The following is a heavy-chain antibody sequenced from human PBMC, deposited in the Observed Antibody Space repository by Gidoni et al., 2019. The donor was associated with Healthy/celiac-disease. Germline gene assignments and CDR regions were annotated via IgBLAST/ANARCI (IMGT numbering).Heavy chain of an antibody. Sequence: EVQLVEAGGGFIQPGGSLRLSCAASGLTFRNYAIRWVRQAPGKGLEWVSAISGSGDSTYHADSVKGRFTISRDNAKNTLYLQMNSLRAEDTAVYYCAKNSAGCSGGSCYSPLYGLDVWGQGTTVTVSS. J-gene: IGHJ6*02. CDR3: AKNSAGCSGGSCYSPLYGLDV. V-gene: IGHV3-23*04. CDR1: GLTFRNYA. D-gene: IGHD2-15*01. CDR2: ISGSGDST.